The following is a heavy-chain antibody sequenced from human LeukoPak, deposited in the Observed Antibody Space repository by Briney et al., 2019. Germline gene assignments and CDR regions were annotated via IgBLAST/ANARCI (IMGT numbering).Heavy chain of an antibody. V-gene: IGHV1-2*02. D-gene: IGHD1-26*01. CDR3: ARAGGASGSYLIDY. Sequence: ASVKVSCKASGYTFSGYYMHWVRQAPGQGLEWVGWINPNSGGTNYAQKFQGRVTMTRDTSTSTVYMELSSLGSEDTAVYYCARAGGASGSYLIDYWGQGTLVTVSS. J-gene: IGHJ4*02. CDR2: INPNSGGT. CDR1: GYTFSGYY.